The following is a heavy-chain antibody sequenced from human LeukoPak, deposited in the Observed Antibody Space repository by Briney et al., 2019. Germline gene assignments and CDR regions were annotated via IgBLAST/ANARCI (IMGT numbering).Heavy chain of an antibody. CDR2: ISSNSDII. CDR3: AKIGDFGLYFHY. Sequence: SGISSNSDIIGSADSVKGPFTISRDHARNSLYLQMNSLKVEDTAVFYCAKIGDFGLYFHYWGQGTLVSVSS. V-gene: IGHV3-9*01. D-gene: IGHD3-16*01. J-gene: IGHJ4*02.